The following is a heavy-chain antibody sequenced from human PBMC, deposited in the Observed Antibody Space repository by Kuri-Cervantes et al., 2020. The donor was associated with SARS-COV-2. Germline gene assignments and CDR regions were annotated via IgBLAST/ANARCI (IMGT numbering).Heavy chain of an antibody. CDR3: ARDRIPGFLEWPI. J-gene: IGHJ4*02. CDR1: GDSFSSYS. Sequence: ASVKVSCKASGDSFSSYSFNWVRQAPGQGLEWMGWINPNSGGTNYAQKFQGRVTMTRDTSISTAYMELSRLRSDDTAVYYCARDRIPGFLEWPIWGQGTLVTVSS. V-gene: IGHV1-2*02. D-gene: IGHD3-3*01. CDR2: INPNSGGT.